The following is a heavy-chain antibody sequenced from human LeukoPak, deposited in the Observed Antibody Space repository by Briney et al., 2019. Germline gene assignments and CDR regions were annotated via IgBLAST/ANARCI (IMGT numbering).Heavy chain of an antibody. CDR3: ARGKMATLNWFDP. Sequence: ASVKVSCKASGYTFTSYGISWVRQAPGQGLEWVGWISAYNGNTNNAQKRQGRATMNTATTTRTAYMELRSLRADDTAVYCGARGKMATLNWFDPWGQGTLVTVSS. D-gene: IGHD5-24*01. CDR1: GYTFTSYG. J-gene: IGHJ5*02. CDR2: ISAYNGNT. V-gene: IGHV1-18*01.